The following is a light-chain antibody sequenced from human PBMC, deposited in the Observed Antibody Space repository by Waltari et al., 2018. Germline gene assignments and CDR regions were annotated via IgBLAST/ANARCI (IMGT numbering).Light chain of an antibody. CDR2: EVT. CDR1: F. J-gene: IGLJ3*02. V-gene: IGLV2-14*01. Sequence: FVSWYQQYPGMAPKLMIYEVTNRPSGVSGRFSGSKSGTSASLPISGLQPEDEADYYCTSYTTSTTVLFGGGTTVTVL. CDR3: TSYTTSTTVL.